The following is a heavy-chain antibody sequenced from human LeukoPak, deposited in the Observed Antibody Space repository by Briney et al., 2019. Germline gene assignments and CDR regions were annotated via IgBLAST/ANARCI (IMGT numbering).Heavy chain of an antibody. V-gene: IGHV1-8*02. D-gene: IGHD2-2*01. CDR3: ARSLLSSTSRWGWFDP. J-gene: IGHJ5*02. Sequence: ATVTVSRKPSRGTLSSYAISWVRQAPGHGLECMGWMNANSGNTGYAQKLQGRVTMTRNTSIRTAYMELSSLRSEDTAVYYCARSLLSSTSRWGWFDPWGQGTLVTVSS. CDR1: RGTLSSYA. CDR2: MNANSGNT.